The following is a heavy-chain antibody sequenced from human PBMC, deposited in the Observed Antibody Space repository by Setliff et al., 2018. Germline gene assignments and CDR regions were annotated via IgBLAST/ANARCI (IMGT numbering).Heavy chain of an antibody. CDR1: GYSFTSYW. CDR2: IDPSDSYT. V-gene: IGHV5-10-1*01. J-gene: IGHJ6*02. Sequence: PGESLTISCKGSGYSFTSYWISWVRQMPGKGLEWMGRIDPSDSYTNYSPSFQGHVTISADKSISTAYLQWSSLKASDTAMYYCASPSGMTQHYYYGMDVWGQGTTVTVSS. D-gene: IGHD1-1*01. CDR3: ASPSGMTQHYYYGMDV.